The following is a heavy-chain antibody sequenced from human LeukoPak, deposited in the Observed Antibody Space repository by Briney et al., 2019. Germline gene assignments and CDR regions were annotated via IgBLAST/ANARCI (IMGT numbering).Heavy chain of an antibody. Sequence: GGSLGLSCVASGFTFSSYAMNWVRQAPGKGLEWVAVIWYDGSNKYYADSVKGRFTISRDNSKNTLYLQMNSLRAEDTAVYYCARAYYYGSGSYFHDYWGQGTLVTVSS. CDR3: ARAYYYGSGSYFHDY. V-gene: IGHV3-33*08. D-gene: IGHD3-10*01. J-gene: IGHJ4*02. CDR1: GFTFSSYA. CDR2: IWYDGSNK.